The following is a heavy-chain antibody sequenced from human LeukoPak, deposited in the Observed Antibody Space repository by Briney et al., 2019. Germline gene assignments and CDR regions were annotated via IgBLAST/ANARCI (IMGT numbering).Heavy chain of an antibody. CDR2: ISGSGGDT. CDR1: GFTFSSYA. Sequence: HPGGSLRLSCAASGFTFSSYAMSWVRQAPGKGLEWVSAISGSGGDTYHADSVKGRFAISRDNSKNTLFLQVNSLRAEDTAVYYCAKYDSFDHYYDSSGRFDCWGQGTLVTVSS. J-gene: IGHJ4*02. D-gene: IGHD3-22*01. CDR3: AKYDSFDHYYDSSGRFDC. V-gene: IGHV3-23*01.